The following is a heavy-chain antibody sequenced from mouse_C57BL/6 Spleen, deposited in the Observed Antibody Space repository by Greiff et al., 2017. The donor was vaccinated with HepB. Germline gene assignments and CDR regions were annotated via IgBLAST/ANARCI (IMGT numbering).Heavy chain of an antibody. Sequence: VKLVESGAELVRPGASVTLSCKASGYTFTDYEMHWVKQTPVHGLEWIGAIDPETGGTAYNQKFKGKAILTADKSSSTAYMELRSLTSEDSAVYYCTRPPYAAYWGQGTLVTVSA. CDR2: IDPETGGT. V-gene: IGHV1-15*01. J-gene: IGHJ3*01. CDR3: TRPPYAAY. CDR1: GYTFTDYE. D-gene: IGHD1-1*01.